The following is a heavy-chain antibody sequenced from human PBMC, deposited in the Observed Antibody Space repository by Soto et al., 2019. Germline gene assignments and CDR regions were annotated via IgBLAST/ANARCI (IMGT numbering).Heavy chain of an antibody. Sequence: EVQLVESGGGLVKPGGSLRLSCAASGFSLSDYSMNWIRQAPGKGLEWVASRSSSSSFIHYAESMKGRFTISRDNAKNSLYLQMNSLSAEDTAVYYCAGSSDDGRDNWGQGTLVTVSS. CDR2: RSSSSSFI. CDR3: AGSSDDGRDN. D-gene: IGHD1-26*01. CDR1: GFSLSDYS. J-gene: IGHJ4*02. V-gene: IGHV3-21*01.